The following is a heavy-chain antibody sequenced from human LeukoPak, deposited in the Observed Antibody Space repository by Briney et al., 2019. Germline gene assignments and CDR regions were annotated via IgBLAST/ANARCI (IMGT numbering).Heavy chain of an antibody. CDR2: ISYDGSNK. D-gene: IGHD3-22*01. V-gene: IGHV3-30*18. CDR1: GFTFSSYG. Sequence: GGSLRLSCAASGFTFSSYGMHWVRQAPGKGLEWVAVISYDGSNKYYADSVKGRFTISRDNSKNTLYLQMNSLRADDTAVYYCAKHQLSYYDSWGQGTLVTVSS. J-gene: IGHJ4*02. CDR3: AKHQLSYYDS.